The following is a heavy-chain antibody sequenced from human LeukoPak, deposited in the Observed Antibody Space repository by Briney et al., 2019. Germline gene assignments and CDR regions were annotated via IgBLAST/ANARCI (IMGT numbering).Heavy chain of an antibody. D-gene: IGHD3-22*01. CDR3: ARRGNYYDSSGYYYGDAFDI. CDR1: GYSFTNYW. Sequence: GESLKISCKGSGYSFTNYWIGWGHQMPGKGLGWMGIIYPGDSDTRYSPSSQGQVTISADKSIYTDYLQWSSLKASDTAMYYCARRGNYYDSSGYYYGDAFDIWGQGTMVTVSS. V-gene: IGHV5-51*07. J-gene: IGHJ3*02. CDR2: IYPGDSDT.